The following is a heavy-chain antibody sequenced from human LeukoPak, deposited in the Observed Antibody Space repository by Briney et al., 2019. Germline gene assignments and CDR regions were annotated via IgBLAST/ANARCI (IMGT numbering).Heavy chain of an antibody. CDR1: GFTFSSYG. D-gene: IGHD1-26*01. CDR2: ISYDGSNK. Sequence: GGSLRLSCAASGFTFSSYGMHWVRQAPGKGPEWVAVISYDGSNKYYADSVKGRFTISRDNSKNTLYLQMNSLRAEDTAVYYCAKDSGSHPFDYWGQGTLVTVSS. V-gene: IGHV3-30*18. CDR3: AKDSGSHPFDY. J-gene: IGHJ4*02.